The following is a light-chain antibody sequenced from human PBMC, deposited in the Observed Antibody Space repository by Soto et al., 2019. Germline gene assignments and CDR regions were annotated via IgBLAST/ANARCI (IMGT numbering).Light chain of an antibody. CDR2: GAS. J-gene: IGKJ1*01. CDR1: QSVSSH. Sequence: EIVLTQSPATLSLSPGERATLSCRASQSVSSHLAWFQQRPGQAPRLLIYGASTRATGIPARFSGSGSGTDFTLTISRLEPEDFAVYYCQQYGSSPPVTFGQGTKVDIK. V-gene: IGKV3-20*01. CDR3: QQYGSSPPVT.